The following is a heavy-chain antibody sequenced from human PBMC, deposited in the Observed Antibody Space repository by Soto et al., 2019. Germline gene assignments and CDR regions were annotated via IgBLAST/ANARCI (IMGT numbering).Heavy chain of an antibody. CDR3: TWHSRGNHDVSDV. D-gene: IGHD3-16*01. CDR2: IKVKADGDTP. V-gene: IGHV3-15*07. CDR1: GLTFSHAW. Sequence: EVQLVESGGDLVKPGGSLRLSCAVSGLTFSHAWMSWVRQAPGKGLEWVGHIKVKADGDTPDYAAPVKGRCYISRDYSKDTLYLQMNSLKNDDTGVYYRTWHSRGNHDVSDVWGQGTMVTVSS. J-gene: IGHJ3*01.